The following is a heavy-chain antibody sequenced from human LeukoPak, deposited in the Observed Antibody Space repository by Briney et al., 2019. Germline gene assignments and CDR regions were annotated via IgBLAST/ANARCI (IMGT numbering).Heavy chain of an antibody. CDR2: IRSKAYGGTT. D-gene: IGHD6-19*01. Sequence: PGGSLRLSCTASGFTFGDYAMSWVRQAPGKGLEWVGFIRSKAYGGTTEYAASVKGRFTISRDDSKSIAYLQMNSLKTEDTAVYYCTREWLVLGQDAFDIWGQGTMVTASS. V-gene: IGHV3-49*04. CDR1: GFTFGDYA. J-gene: IGHJ3*02. CDR3: TREWLVLGQDAFDI.